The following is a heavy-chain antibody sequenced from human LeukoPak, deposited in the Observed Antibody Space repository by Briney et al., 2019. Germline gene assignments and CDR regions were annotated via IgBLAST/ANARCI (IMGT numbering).Heavy chain of an antibody. CDR3: AREDYYMDV. Sequence: PSETLSLTCTVSGGSISCGSYYWNWIRQPAGKGLEWIGRIYTSGSTNYNPSLKSRVTISIDTSKNHFSLKLTSVTAADTAVYYCAREDYYMDVWGKGTTVTVSS. CDR1: GGSISCGSYY. V-gene: IGHV4-61*02. J-gene: IGHJ6*03. CDR2: IYTSGST.